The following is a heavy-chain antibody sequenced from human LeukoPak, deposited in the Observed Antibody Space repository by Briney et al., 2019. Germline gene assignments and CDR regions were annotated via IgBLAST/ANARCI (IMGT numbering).Heavy chain of an antibody. D-gene: IGHD5-12*01. CDR1: GFTFSDHY. CDR2: TRNRANSYTT. CDR3: ARGYSGYDFLLVRYYYYMDV. V-gene: IGHV3-72*01. Sequence: GGSLRLSCAASGFTFSDHYMDWVRQAPGKGLEWIGRTRNRANSYTTEYAASVKGRFTISRDDSKNSLYLQMNSLKTEDTAVYYCARGYSGYDFLLVRYYYYMDVWGKGTTVTISS. J-gene: IGHJ6*03.